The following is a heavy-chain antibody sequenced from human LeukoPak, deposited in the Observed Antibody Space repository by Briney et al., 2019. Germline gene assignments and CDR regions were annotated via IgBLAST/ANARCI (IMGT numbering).Heavy chain of an antibody. CDR1: GGSLSSGGFS. J-gene: IGHJ4*02. V-gene: IGHV4-30-2*01. Sequence: SETLSLTCAVSGGSLSSGGFSWSWLRQPPGKGLEWIGYIYHSGSTYYNPSLKSRVTISVDRSKNQFSLKLSSVTAADTAVYYCASSLSSSWYKGFDYWGQGTLVTVSS. CDR2: IYHSGST. D-gene: IGHD6-13*01. CDR3: ASSLSSSWYKGFDY.